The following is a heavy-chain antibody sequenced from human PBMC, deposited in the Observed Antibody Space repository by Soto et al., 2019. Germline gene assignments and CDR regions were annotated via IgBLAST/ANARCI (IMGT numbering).Heavy chain of an antibody. CDR3: AKDIGGSYYDDYYYYGMDV. D-gene: IGHD1-26*01. CDR1: GFTFDDYA. J-gene: IGHJ6*02. V-gene: IGHV3-9*01. Sequence: SLRLSCAASGFTFDDYAMHWVRQAPGKGLEWVSGISWNSGSIGYADSVKGRFTTSRDNAKNSLYLQMNSLRAEDTALYYCAKDIGGSYYDDYYYYGMDVWGQGTTVTVSS. CDR2: ISWNSGSI.